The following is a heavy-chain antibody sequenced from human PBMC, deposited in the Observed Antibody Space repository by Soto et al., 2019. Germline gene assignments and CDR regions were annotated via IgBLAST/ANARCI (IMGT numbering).Heavy chain of an antibody. CDR2: ISYDGSNK. D-gene: IGHD3-22*01. V-gene: IGHV3-30*18. J-gene: IGHJ6*02. CDR1: GFTFSSYG. Sequence: QVQLVESGGGVVQPGRSLRLSCAASGFTFSSYGMHWVRQAPGKGLEWVAVISYDGSNKYYADSVKGRFTISRDNSKNPLYLQMNSLRAEDTAVYYCAKGDMIVVVNSMDVWGQGATVTVSS. CDR3: AKGDMIVVVNSMDV.